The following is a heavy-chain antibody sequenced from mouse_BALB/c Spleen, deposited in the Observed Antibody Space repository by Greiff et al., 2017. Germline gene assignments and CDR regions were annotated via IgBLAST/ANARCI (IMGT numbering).Heavy chain of an antibody. CDR2: IYPGSGNT. V-gene: IGHV1-77*01. CDR1: GYTFTDYY. J-gene: IGHJ4*01. CDR3: ASVDY. Sequence: QVQLQQSGAELARPGASVKLSCTASGYTFTDYYINWVQQRTGQGLEWIGEIYPGSGNTYYNEKFKGKATLTANKSSSTAYMQLSSLTSEDSAVYYCASVDYWGQGTSVTVSS.